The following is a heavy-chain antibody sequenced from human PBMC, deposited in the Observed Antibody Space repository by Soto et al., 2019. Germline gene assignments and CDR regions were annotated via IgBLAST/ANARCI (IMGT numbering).Heavy chain of an antibody. V-gene: IGHV4-39*07. Sequence: PSETLSLTCTVSGGSISSNSHYWGWIRQPPGKGLEWIGNIYSSGSTYYNPSLKSRVTISVDTSKNQFSLKLSSVTAADTAVYYCARDLVPSYYDSSGYPNPNYGMDVWGQGTTVT. J-gene: IGHJ6*02. D-gene: IGHD3-22*01. CDR3: ARDLVPSYYDSSGYPNPNYGMDV. CDR1: GGSISSNSHY. CDR2: IYSSGST.